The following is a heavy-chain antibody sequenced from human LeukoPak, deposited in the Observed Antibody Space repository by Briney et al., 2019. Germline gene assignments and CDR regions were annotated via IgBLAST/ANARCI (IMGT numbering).Heavy chain of an antibody. CDR3: ARVGGYQLLFVDY. D-gene: IGHD2-2*01. CDR1: EFSVGSNY. CDR2: ISSSGSTI. Sequence: GGSLRLSCAASEFSVGSNYMTWVRQAPGKGLEWVSYISSSGSTIYYADSVKGRFTISRDNAKNSLYLQMNSLRAEDTAVYYCARVGGYQLLFVDYWGQGTLVTVSS. J-gene: IGHJ4*02. V-gene: IGHV3-48*03.